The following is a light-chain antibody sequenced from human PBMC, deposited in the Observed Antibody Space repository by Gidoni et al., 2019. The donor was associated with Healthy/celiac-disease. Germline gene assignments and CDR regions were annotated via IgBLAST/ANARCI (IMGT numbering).Light chain of an antibody. J-gene: IGKJ2*02. CDR1: QSVSSY. CDR2: DAS. Sequence: EIVSTQSPSTLSLAPGERATRSCRASQSVSSYLAWYQQKPGQAPRLLIYDASNRATGIPARFSGSGSGTDFTLTISSLEPEDFAVYYCQQRSNWPRTFXQXTKLEIK. CDR3: QQRSNWPRT. V-gene: IGKV3-11*01.